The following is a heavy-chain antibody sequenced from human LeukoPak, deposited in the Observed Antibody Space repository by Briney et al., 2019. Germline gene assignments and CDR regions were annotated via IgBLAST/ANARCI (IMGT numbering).Heavy chain of an antibody. CDR1: GYTLTSYS. Sequence: ASVKVSCKASGYTLTSYSISWVRQAPGQGLEWMGWISAYNGNTNYAQKLQGRVTMTTDTSTSTAYMELRSLRSDDTAVYYCARDIGSYYFQYYFDYWGQGTLVTVSS. V-gene: IGHV1-18*01. CDR2: ISAYNGNT. D-gene: IGHD1-26*01. CDR3: ARDIGSYYFQYYFDY. J-gene: IGHJ4*02.